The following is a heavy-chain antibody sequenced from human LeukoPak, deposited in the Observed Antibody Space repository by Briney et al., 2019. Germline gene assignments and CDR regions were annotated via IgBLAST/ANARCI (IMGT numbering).Heavy chain of an antibody. V-gene: IGHV4-38-2*02. CDR3: ARVDDSSGYYYADY. J-gene: IGHJ4*02. D-gene: IGHD3-22*01. CDR1: GYSISSGYY. Sequence: SETLSLTCTVSGYSISSGYYWGWIRQPPGKGLEWIGSIYHSGSTYYNPSLKSRVTISVDTSKNQFSLKLSSVTAAGTAVYYCARVDDSSGYYYADYWGQGTLVTVSS. CDR2: IYHSGST.